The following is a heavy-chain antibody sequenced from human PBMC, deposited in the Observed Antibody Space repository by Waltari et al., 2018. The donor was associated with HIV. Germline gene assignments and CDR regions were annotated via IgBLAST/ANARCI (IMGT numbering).Heavy chain of an antibody. D-gene: IGHD2-15*01. J-gene: IGHJ4*02. CDR1: GGSFSGYY. CDR2: INHSGST. V-gene: IGHV4-34*01. CDR3: ARGPRDCSGGSCYLDY. Sequence: QVQLQQWGAGLLKPSETLSLTCAVYGGSFSGYYWSWIRQPPGKGLEWIGEINHSGSTNYNPSLKSRVTISVDTSKNQFSLKLSSVTAADTAVYYCARGPRDCSGGSCYLDYWGQGTLVTVSS.